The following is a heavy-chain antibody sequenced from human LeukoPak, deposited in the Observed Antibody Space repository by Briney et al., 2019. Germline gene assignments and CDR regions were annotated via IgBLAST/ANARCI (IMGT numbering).Heavy chain of an antibody. J-gene: IGHJ4*02. Sequence: GESLKISCKGSGYSSTSYWISWVRQMPGKGLEWMGRIDPSDSYTNYSPSFQGHVTISADKSISTAYLQWSSLKASDTAMYYCARLGKGLTMVRGVRGTSDYWGQGTLVTVSS. D-gene: IGHD3-10*01. V-gene: IGHV5-10-1*01. CDR2: IDPSDSYT. CDR1: GYSSTSYW. CDR3: ARLGKGLTMVRGVRGTSDY.